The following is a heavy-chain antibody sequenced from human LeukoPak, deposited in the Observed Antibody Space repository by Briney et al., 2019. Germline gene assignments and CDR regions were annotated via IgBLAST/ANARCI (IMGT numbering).Heavy chain of an antibody. Sequence: GGSLRLSCAASGFTFSSYSMNWVRQAPGKGLEWVSSISGSTYYIYYADSVKGRFTISRDNAKNSLYLQMNSLRAEDTAVYYCATQWRGGVFFDYWGQGTLVTVSS. D-gene: IGHD6-19*01. CDR2: ISGSTYYI. J-gene: IGHJ4*02. CDR3: ATQWRGGVFFDY. V-gene: IGHV3-21*01. CDR1: GFTFSSYS.